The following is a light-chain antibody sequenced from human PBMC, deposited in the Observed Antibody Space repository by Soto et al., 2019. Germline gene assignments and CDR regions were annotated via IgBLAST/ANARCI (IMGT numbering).Light chain of an antibody. Sequence: ENVLTQSPDTLSLSPGESATLSCRASQSVGSRHLAWYHQRPGQAPRVLIVRASDRATGIPDRGSGSGSGTDFTLTIFRLEPEYSGMYYCHQYHVSPWTFGQGTKVQIK. J-gene: IGKJ1*01. CDR3: HQYHVSPWT. CDR2: RAS. CDR1: QSVGSRH. V-gene: IGKV3-20*01.